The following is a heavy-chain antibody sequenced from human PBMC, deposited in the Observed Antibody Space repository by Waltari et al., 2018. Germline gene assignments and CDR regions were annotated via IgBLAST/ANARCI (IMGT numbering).Heavy chain of an antibody. Sequence: EVQLVQSGAEVKKPGATVKISCKASGYTFTDSYMPWEQQAPGKGLEWMGRVDPEDGETIYAEKFQGRVTITADTSTDTAYMELSSLRSEDTAVYYCATALIAPRDYWGQGTLVTVSS. D-gene: IGHD6-13*01. CDR3: ATALIAPRDY. V-gene: IGHV1-69-2*01. CDR1: GYTFTDSY. CDR2: VDPEDGET. J-gene: IGHJ4*02.